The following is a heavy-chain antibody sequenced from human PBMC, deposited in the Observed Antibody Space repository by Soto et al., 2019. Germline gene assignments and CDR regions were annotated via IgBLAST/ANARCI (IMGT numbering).Heavy chain of an antibody. D-gene: IGHD3-16*01. V-gene: IGHV3-48*02. CDR2: ISKTSSAF. J-gene: IGHJ6*02. Sequence: PGGSLRLSCAASGITFEYYDMNWVLQAPGKGLEWIAYISKTSSAFYYADSVEGRFTISRDNAKNSLYLQMNSLRDDDTAIYYCALGTEITFAMDAWGQGTTVTVSS. CDR3: ALGTEITFAMDA. CDR1: GITFEYYD.